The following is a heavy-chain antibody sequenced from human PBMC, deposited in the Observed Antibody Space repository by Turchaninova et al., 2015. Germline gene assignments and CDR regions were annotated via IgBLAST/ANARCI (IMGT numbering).Heavy chain of an antibody. V-gene: IGHV4-34*01. CDR1: GGSFSGFY. Sequence: QVQLQQWGAGLLKPSETLSLTCAVYGGSFSGFYWSWIRQPPRKGLEWIWAIHHRESTNYNPSLQSRVTISVDTSKNQFSLKLTSVTAADTAVYYCARGRGGLFTALPDYWGQGTLVTVSS. J-gene: IGHJ4*02. CDR3: ARGRGGLFTALPDY. CDR2: IHHREST. D-gene: IGHD3-3*01.